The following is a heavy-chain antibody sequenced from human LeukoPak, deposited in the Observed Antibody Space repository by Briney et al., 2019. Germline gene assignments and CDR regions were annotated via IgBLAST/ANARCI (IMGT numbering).Heavy chain of an antibody. Sequence: GGSLRLSCAASGFTFSSYAMSWVRQAPGKGLEWVSAISGSGGSTYYADSVKGRFTISRDNSKNTLYLQINSLRAEDTAVYYCAKAPGYCSGGSCLVDYWGQGTLVTVSS. CDR1: GFTFSSYA. D-gene: IGHD2-15*01. CDR3: AKAPGYCSGGSCLVDY. CDR2: ISGSGGST. J-gene: IGHJ4*02. V-gene: IGHV3-23*01.